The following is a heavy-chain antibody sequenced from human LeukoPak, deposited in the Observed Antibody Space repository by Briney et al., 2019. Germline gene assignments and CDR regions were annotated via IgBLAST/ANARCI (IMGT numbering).Heavy chain of an antibody. Sequence: TGGSLRLSCSASGFTFSTYGIHWVRQAPGKGLESVSAISSNGGSTYYADSVKGRFTISRDNSKNTLYLQMSSLRTDDTAVYYCVKGSLGRIAVAGTHFDYWGQGTLVTVSS. CDR2: ISSNGGST. V-gene: IGHV3-64D*06. J-gene: IGHJ4*02. CDR1: GFTFSTYG. D-gene: IGHD6-19*01. CDR3: VKGSLGRIAVAGTHFDY.